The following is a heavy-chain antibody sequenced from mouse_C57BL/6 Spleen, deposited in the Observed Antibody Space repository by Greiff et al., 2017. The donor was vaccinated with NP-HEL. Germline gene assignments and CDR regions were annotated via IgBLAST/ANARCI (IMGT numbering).Heavy chain of an antibody. CDR2: IDPETGGT. V-gene: IGHV1-15*01. CDR1: GYTFTDYE. J-gene: IGHJ3*01. Sequence: QVQLQQPGAELVRPGASVTLSCKASGYTFTDYEMHWVKQTPVHGLEWIGAIDPETGGTAYNQKFKGKAILTADKSSSTAYMELRSLTSEDSAVYYCTRSGGYSNYGGFAYWGQGTLVTVSA. D-gene: IGHD2-5*01. CDR3: TRSGGYSNYGGFAY.